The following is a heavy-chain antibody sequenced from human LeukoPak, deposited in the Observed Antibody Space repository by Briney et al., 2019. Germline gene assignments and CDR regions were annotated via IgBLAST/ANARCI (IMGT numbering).Heavy chain of an antibody. D-gene: IGHD6-19*01. J-gene: IGHJ4*02. CDR2: ISYDGSNK. V-gene: IGHV3-30*18. CDR1: GFTFSSYG. CDR3: AKDLGSGWPPYYFDY. Sequence: GGSLRLSCAASGFTFSSYGMHWVRQAPGKGLEWVAVISYDGSNKYYADSVKGRFTISRDNSKNTLYLQMNSLRAEDTAVYYCAKDLGSGWPPYYFDYWGQGTLVTVSS.